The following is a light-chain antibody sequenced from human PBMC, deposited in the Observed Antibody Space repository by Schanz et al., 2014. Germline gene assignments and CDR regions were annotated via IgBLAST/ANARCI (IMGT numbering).Light chain of an antibody. J-gene: IGLJ2*01. Sequence: QSALTQPPSASGSPGQSVTISCTGTSSDVGGYNYVSWYQQHPGKAPKLIISDVTRRPSGVPDRFSGSKSDNTASLTVSGLQVEDEADYYCGSYTSSTTVVFGGGTKVTVL. CDR3: GSYTSSTTVV. CDR2: DVT. CDR1: SSDVGGYNY. V-gene: IGLV2-8*01.